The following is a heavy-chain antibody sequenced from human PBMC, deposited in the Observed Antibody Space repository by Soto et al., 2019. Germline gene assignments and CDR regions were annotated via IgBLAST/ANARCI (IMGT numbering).Heavy chain of an antibody. D-gene: IGHD3-3*01. V-gene: IGHV1-2*02. CDR1: RYTFTGYY. Sequence: ASVKVSCKASRYTFTGYYMHWVRQAPGQGLEWMGWINPNSGGTNYAQKFQGRVTMTRDTSISTAYMELSRLRSDDTAVYYCARAGNVLRFLEWSLNWFDPWGQGTLVTVSS. J-gene: IGHJ5*02. CDR3: ARAGNVLRFLEWSLNWFDP. CDR2: INPNSGGT.